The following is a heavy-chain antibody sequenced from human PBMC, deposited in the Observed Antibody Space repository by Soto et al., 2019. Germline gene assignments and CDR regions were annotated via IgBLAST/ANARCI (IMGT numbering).Heavy chain of an antibody. J-gene: IGHJ5*02. CDR2: ISAYNGNT. V-gene: IGHV1-18*01. D-gene: IGHD3-9*01. CDR3: ARRNIGTVGSGWFDP. Sequence: ASVKVSCKASGYTFTSYAISWVRQAPGQGLEWMGWISAYNGNTNYAQKLQGRVTMTTDTSTSTAYMELRSLRSDDTAVYYCARRNIGTVGSGWFDPWGQGTLVTVSS. CDR1: GYTFTSYA.